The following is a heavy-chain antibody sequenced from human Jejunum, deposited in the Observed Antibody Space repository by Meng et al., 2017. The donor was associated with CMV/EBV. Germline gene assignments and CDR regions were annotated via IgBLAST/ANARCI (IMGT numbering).Heavy chain of an antibody. CDR2: IYYTGNT. CDR3: ARDRAYYFDSSASAWFDP. Sequence: ISSDDYYWSWIHQPPGKGLEWIGYIYYTGNTYYNASLRGRVTMSVDTSKNQFSLNLSSVTAADTAVYYCARDRAYYFDSSASAWFDPWGQGTLVTVSS. CDR1: ISSDDYY. J-gene: IGHJ5*02. V-gene: IGHV4-30-4*08. D-gene: IGHD3-22*01.